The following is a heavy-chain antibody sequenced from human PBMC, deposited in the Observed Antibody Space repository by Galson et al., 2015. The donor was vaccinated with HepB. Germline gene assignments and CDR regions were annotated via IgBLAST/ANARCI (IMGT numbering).Heavy chain of an antibody. D-gene: IGHD5-24*01. Sequence: SLRLSCAASGFTFSSYGMHWVRQAPGKGLEWVAVIWYDGSNKYYADSVKGRFTISRDNSKNTLYLQMNSLRAEDTAVYYCARDRGGRDGYNPGYWGQGTLVTVSS. J-gene: IGHJ4*02. CDR2: IWYDGSNK. V-gene: IGHV3-33*01. CDR3: ARDRGGRDGYNPGY. CDR1: GFTFSSYG.